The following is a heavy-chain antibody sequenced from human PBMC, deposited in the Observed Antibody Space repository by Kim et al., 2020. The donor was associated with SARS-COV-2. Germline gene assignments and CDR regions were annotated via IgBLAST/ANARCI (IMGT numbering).Heavy chain of an antibody. CDR2: ISGSGGST. Sequence: GGSLRLSCAASGFTFSNYAMTWVRQAPGKGLEWVSTISGSGGSTYYADSVKGRFTISRDNSKNTLYLQMNSLRAEDTAVYYCARDRGYFDYWGQGTLVTVSS. CDR1: GFTFSNYA. J-gene: IGHJ4*02. CDR3: ARDRGYFDY. V-gene: IGHV3-23*01. D-gene: IGHD3-10*01.